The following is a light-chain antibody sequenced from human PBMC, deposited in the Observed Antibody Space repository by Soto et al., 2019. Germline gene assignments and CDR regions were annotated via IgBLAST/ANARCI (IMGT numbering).Light chain of an antibody. CDR2: SNN. CDR1: SSNIGSNS. V-gene: IGLV1-44*01. J-gene: IGLJ2*01. Sequence: VLTQPPSASGTPGQRVTISCSGSSSNIGSNSVNWYQQLPGTAPKLVIYSNNQRPSGVPDRFSGSKSGTSASLAISGLQSEDEADYYCVAWDDSLNGYVVFGGGTKVTVL. CDR3: VAWDDSLNGYVV.